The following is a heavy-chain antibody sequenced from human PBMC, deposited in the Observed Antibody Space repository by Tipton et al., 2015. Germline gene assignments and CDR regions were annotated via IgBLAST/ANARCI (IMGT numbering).Heavy chain of an antibody. J-gene: IGHJ3*02. D-gene: IGHD1-26*01. CDR3: AREHTVGGTLAFDI. CDR1: GFPVRSSS. Sequence: SLRLSCAASGFPVRSSSMNWVRQAPGKGLEWVSILYSDGTTNYADSVKGRFTISRDNSKNTLYLQMNSLRAEDTAVYYCAREHTVGGTLAFDIWGQGTMVTVSS. CDR2: LYSDGTT. V-gene: IGHV3-66*01.